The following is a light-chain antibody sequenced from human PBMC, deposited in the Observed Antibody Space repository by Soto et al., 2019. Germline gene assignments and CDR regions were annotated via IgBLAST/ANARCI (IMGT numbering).Light chain of an antibody. J-gene: IGLJ3*02. V-gene: IGLV2-14*01. CDR1: SSDVGGYDF. CDR2: EVN. CDR3: SSWTSSATQV. Sequence: QSALTQPASVSGSPGQSITISCTGTSSDVGGYDFVSWYQQHPGKAPKLMIYEVNSRPSGVSNRFSGSKSGNTASLTISGFQAEDEADYYCSSWTSSATQVLGGGTKLTVL.